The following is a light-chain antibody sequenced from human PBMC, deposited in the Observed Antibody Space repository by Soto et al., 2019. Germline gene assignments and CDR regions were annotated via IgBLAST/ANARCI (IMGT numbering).Light chain of an antibody. V-gene: IGKV3-20*01. J-gene: IGKJ4*01. Sequence: EIVLTQSPGTLSLSPGESGTLSCRAGQTLSSSSLAWYQQKPGQAPRLLIYGASNRASGIPDRFSGSGSGTDFTLTISRLETEDFAVYYCQQFSSYPLTFGGGTKGDI. CDR1: QTLSSSS. CDR3: QQFSSYPLT. CDR2: GAS.